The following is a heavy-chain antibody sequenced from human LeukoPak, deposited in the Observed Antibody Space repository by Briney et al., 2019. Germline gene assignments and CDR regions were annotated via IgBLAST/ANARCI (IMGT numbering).Heavy chain of an antibody. V-gene: IGHV3-23*01. J-gene: IGHJ3*02. CDR3: AKGLRFLEWPRDAFDI. CDR2: ISGSGGST. CDR1: GFTFSSYA. Sequence: GGSLRLSCAASGFTFSSYAMSWVRQAPGKGLEWVSAISGSGGSTYYADSVEGRFTISRDNSKNTLYLQMNSLRAEDTAVYYCAKGLRFLEWPRDAFDIWGQGTMVTVSS. D-gene: IGHD3-3*01.